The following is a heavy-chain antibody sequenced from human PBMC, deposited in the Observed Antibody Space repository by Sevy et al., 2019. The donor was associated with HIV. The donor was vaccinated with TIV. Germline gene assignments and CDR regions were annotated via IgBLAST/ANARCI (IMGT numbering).Heavy chain of an antibody. D-gene: IGHD4-17*01. CDR2: ISYDGSIK. CDR1: GFTFSRYG. V-gene: IGHV3-30*18. J-gene: IGHJ4*02. Sequence: GGSLRLSCAASGFTFSRYGMHWVRQAPGKGLEWVTVISYDGSIKYDVDSVKGRFTISRDNSKNTMYLQMNSLRAEDTAVYYSAKDGAAYGDYFCYFDSWGQGTLVTVSS. CDR3: AKDGAAYGDYFCYFDS.